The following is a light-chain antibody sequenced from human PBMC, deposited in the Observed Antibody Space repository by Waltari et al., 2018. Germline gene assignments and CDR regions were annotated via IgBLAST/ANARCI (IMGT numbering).Light chain of an antibody. CDR2: YDD. Sequence: QSVLTQPPSVSEAPRQRVTISCSGSNSNTAHNAVNWYQQPPGKAPKLLIYYDDLLPSGVSDRFSGSKSGTSASVAISGLHSEDEADYHCAAWDDNLNAVVFGGGTKLTVL. V-gene: IGLV1-36*01. CDR1: NSNTAHNA. CDR3: AAWDDNLNAVV. J-gene: IGLJ2*01.